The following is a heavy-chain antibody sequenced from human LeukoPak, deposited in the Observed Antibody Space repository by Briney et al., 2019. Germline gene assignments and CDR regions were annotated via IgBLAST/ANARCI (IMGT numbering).Heavy chain of an antibody. CDR2: IYHSGST. CDR3: ARIRDPEDDYGDYGYFDL. Sequence: SETLSLTCAVSGGSISSSNWWSWVRQPPGKGLEWIGEIYHSGSTNYNPSLKSRVTISVDKSKNQFSLKLSSVTAADTAVYYCARIRDPEDDYGDYGYFDLWGRGTLVTVSS. V-gene: IGHV4-4*02. J-gene: IGHJ2*01. CDR1: GGSISSSNW. D-gene: IGHD4-17*01.